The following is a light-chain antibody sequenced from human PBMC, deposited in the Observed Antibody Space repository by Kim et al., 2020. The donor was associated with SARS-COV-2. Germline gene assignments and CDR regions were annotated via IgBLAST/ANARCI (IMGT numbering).Light chain of an antibody. CDR3: QSYNRDNVL. CDR2: EDD. Sequence: GKTVTVSCTRRSGDLDDNYGQWYQQRPGGVPTTVIYEDDKRPSGVSDRFSGSIDNSSNSASLTTSGLRTEDEADYYCQSYNRDNVLFGGGTQLTVL. J-gene: IGLJ2*01. CDR1: SGDLDDNY. V-gene: IGLV6-57*03.